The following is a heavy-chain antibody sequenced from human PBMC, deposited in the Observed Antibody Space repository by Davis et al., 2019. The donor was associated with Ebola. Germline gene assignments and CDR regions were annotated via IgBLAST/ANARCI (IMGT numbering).Heavy chain of an antibody. CDR1: GFTFSGFA. CDR2: ISDNGYSS. Sequence: GESLKISCAASGFTFSGFAMNWVRQAPGKELEWVSSISDNGYSSDYSDSVKGRFTISRDNSKNTLYLHMNSLTAEDPAIYFCARNLSGNSYGYMDVWGKGTSVIVSS. CDR3: ARNLSGNSYGYMDV. J-gene: IGHJ6*03. D-gene: IGHD1-26*01. V-gene: IGHV3-23*01.